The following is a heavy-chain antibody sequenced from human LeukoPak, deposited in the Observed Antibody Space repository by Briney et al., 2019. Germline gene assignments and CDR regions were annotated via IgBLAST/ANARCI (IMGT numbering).Heavy chain of an antibody. D-gene: IGHD6-19*01. CDR2: FVGISGSI. Sequence: GGSWGFSCAASGFTFDDYAMPWFRQAPGKAWDGVSGFVGISGSIGYADSVKGRFTISRDNAKNSLYLQMNSLRAEDTALYYCAKDKAGWVAVAGSYGMDVWGQGTTVTVSS. V-gene: IGHV3-9*01. J-gene: IGHJ6*02. CDR3: AKDKAGWVAVAGSYGMDV. CDR1: GFTFDDYA.